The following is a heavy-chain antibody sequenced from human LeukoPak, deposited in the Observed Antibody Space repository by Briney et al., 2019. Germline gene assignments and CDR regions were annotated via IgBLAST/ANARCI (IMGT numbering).Heavy chain of an antibody. J-gene: IGHJ5*02. CDR1: GYSFTSYW. Sequence: GESLKISCKGSGYSFTSYWIGWVRQMPGKGLEWMGIIYPGDSDTRYSPSFQGQVTISADKSISTAYLQWSSLKASDTAMYYCARRIGHCSGGSCYDNWFDPWGQGTLVTVSS. V-gene: IGHV5-51*01. D-gene: IGHD2-15*01. CDR3: ARRIGHCSGGSCYDNWFDP. CDR2: IYPGDSDT.